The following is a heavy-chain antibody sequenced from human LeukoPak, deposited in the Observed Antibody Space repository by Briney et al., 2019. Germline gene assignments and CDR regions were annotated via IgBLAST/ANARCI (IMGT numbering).Heavy chain of an antibody. J-gene: IGHJ4*02. Sequence: PGGSLRLSCAASGFTFSSYGMHWVRQAPGKGLEWVAFIRYDGSNKYYADSVKGRFTISRDNSKNTLYLQMNSLRAEDTAVYYCAGGAWAPTNYYGSSGYYGGGQGTLVTVSS. V-gene: IGHV3-30*02. CDR2: IRYDGSNK. D-gene: IGHD3-22*01. CDR3: AGGAWAPTNYYGSSGYYG. CDR1: GFTFSSYG.